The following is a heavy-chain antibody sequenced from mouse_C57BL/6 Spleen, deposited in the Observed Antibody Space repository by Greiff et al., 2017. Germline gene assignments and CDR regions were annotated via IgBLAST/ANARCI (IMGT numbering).Heavy chain of an antibody. Sequence: QVQLQQPGAELVKPGASVKLSCKASGYTFTSYWMHWVKQRPGQGLEWIGMIHPNSGSTNYNEKFKSKATLTVDKSSSTAYMQLSSLTSEDSAVYYCAGNSPAWFAYWGQGTLGTVSA. V-gene: IGHV1-64*01. D-gene: IGHD2-1*01. CDR1: GYTFTSYW. CDR2: IHPNSGST. CDR3: AGNSPAWFAY. J-gene: IGHJ3*01.